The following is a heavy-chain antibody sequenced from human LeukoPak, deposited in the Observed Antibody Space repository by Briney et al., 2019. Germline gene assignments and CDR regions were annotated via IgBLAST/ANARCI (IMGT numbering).Heavy chain of an antibody. J-gene: IGHJ5*02. V-gene: IGHV3-30-3*01. Sequence: GGSLRLSCVASGFTFSRYDVHWVRQAPGKGLEWVAVVAYDGNSKIYADSVKGRFTISRDNSKNTVYLQMNSLRAEDTALYYCARAAAESGPLRHNWFDPWGQGTLVTVSS. CDR1: GFTFSRYD. CDR3: ARAAAESGPLRHNWFDP. D-gene: IGHD6-19*01. CDR2: VAYDGNSK.